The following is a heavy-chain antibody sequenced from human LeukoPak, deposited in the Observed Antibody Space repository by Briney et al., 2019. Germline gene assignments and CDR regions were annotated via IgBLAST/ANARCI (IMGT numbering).Heavy chain of an antibody. Sequence: GGSLRLSCAASGFTFSYYWTHWVRQAPGKGLVWVSRINSDGSSASYADSVKGRFTISRDNAKNTLYLQMNSLRAEDTAVYYCAGEGGYDPFEYWGQGTLVTVSS. CDR1: GFTFSYYW. CDR3: AGEGGYDPFEY. V-gene: IGHV3-74*01. J-gene: IGHJ4*02. CDR2: INSDGSSA. D-gene: IGHD5-12*01.